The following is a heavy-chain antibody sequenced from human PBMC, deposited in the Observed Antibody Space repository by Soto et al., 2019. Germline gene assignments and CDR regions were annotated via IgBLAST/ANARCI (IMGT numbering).Heavy chain of an antibody. V-gene: IGHV3-23*01. Sequence: EVQLLESGGDLVQPGGSLRLSCAASGFTFSNYAMSWVRQAPGKGPEWVSTISGSEGGTYHADSVKGRFTISRDNSQNTVFPQIQRPRAEDTAVYYFAKSKVVTKFYYHYAMDVWGQGTTVIVSS. D-gene: IGHD2-21*02. CDR2: ISGSEGGT. CDR1: GFTFSNYA. J-gene: IGHJ6*02. CDR3: AKSKVVTKFYYHYAMDV.